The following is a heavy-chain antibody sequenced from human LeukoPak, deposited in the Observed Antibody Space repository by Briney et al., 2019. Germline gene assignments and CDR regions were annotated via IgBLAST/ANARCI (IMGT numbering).Heavy chain of an antibody. Sequence: ASVKVSCKASGYTFTSYAMNWVRQAPGQGLEWMGWINPNSGGTNYAQKFQGRVTMTRDTSISTAYMELSRLRSDDTAVYYCARDRAMVRGVMVYWGQGTLVTVSS. CDR2: INPNSGGT. V-gene: IGHV1-2*02. D-gene: IGHD3-10*01. CDR1: GYTFTSYA. CDR3: ARDRAMVRGVMVY. J-gene: IGHJ4*02.